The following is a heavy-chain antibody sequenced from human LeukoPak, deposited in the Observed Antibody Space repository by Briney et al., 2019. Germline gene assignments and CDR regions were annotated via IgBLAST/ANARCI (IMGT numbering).Heavy chain of an antibody. Sequence: GESLQISCQGSGYTFTSYWIAWVRQLPGKGLEWMGIIYPGDSDNRNSPSFQGQVTISVDRSISTAYLQWSSLKASDTAMYYCARHGLTGSFDIWGQGTMVTVSS. CDR2: IYPGDSDN. V-gene: IGHV5-51*01. J-gene: IGHJ3*02. CDR1: GYTFTSYW. D-gene: IGHD7-27*01. CDR3: ARHGLTGSFDI.